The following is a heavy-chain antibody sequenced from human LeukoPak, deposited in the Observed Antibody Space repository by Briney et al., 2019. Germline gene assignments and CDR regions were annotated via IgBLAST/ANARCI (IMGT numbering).Heavy chain of an antibody. J-gene: IGHJ4*02. CDR3: ATNDQPHHYDSSYHRPAFDY. CDR1: GGSFSGYY. CDR2: INRSGST. V-gene: IGHV4-34*01. Sequence: SETLSLTCAVYGGSFSGYYWSWIRQPPGKGLEWIGEINRSGSTNYNPSLKSRVTISVDTSKNQFSLKLSSVTAADTAVYYCATNDQPHHYDSSYHRPAFDYWGQGTLVTVSS. D-gene: IGHD3-22*01.